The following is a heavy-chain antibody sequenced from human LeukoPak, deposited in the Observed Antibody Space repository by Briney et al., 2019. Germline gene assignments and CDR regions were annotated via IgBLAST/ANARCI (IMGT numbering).Heavy chain of an antibody. J-gene: IGHJ4*02. CDR3: ARDGTRAYTGYDFDF. CDR1: GFTFSDYN. Sequence: GGSLRLSCLASGFTFSDYNFNWVRQAPGKGLEWVSSINGGSTHKFYGDSVKGRFIISRDNAKRSLYLEMNSLRAEDTAVYYCARDGTRAYTGYDFDFWGQGTLVSVSS. V-gene: IGHV3-21*01. CDR2: INGGSTHK. D-gene: IGHD5-12*01.